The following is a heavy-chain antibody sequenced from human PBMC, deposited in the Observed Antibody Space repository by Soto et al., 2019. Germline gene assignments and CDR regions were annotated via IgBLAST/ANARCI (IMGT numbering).Heavy chain of an antibody. CDR1: GSTFNEYS. CDR3: VREPDCAFDI. V-gene: IGHV3-48*02. J-gene: IGHJ3*02. Sequence: GVSRRLSCVASGSTFNEYSMNCVREAPGKGLEWVSYFGTSRKSIFYADSVRCRFTIYRDDARNSLYLQLNRLRDEYTDGYYCVREPDCAFDIWGQGTMVTASS. CDR2: FGTSRKSI. D-gene: IGHD2-21*02.